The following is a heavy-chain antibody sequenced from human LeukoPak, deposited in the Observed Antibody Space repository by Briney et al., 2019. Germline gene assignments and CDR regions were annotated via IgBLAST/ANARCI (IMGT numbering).Heavy chain of an antibody. CDR1: GFTVSSNY. Sequence: GGSLRLSCAASGFTVSSNYMSWVRQAPGKGLEWVSVIYSGGSTYYADSVKGRFTISRDNSKNTLYLQMNSLRAEDTAVYHCAKGFIQTIITPLGYWGQGALVTVSS. CDR3: AKGFIQTIITPLGY. V-gene: IGHV3-53*01. D-gene: IGHD4-11*01. CDR2: IYSGGST. J-gene: IGHJ4*02.